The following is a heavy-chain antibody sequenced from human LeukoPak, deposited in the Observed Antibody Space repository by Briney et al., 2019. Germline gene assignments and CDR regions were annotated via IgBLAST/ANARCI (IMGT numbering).Heavy chain of an antibody. Sequence: GGSLRLSCAASGFTFSSYWMSWVRQAPGKGLEWVANIKQDGSEKYYVDSVKGRFTISRDNAKNSLYLQMNSLRAEDTAVYYCARDPYSSSWYFDYWGQGTLVAVSS. CDR1: GFTFSSYW. J-gene: IGHJ4*02. CDR3: ARDPYSSSWYFDY. V-gene: IGHV3-7*01. D-gene: IGHD6-13*01. CDR2: IKQDGSEK.